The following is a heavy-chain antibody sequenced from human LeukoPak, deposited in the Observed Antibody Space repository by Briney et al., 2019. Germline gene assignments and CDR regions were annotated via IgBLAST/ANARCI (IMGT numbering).Heavy chain of an antibody. CDR2: IKQDGSEK. J-gene: IGHJ4*02. CDR1: GFTVSSNY. CDR3: ARGDYYDRRFDN. D-gene: IGHD3-22*01. Sequence: PGGSLRLSRAASGFTVSSNYMSWVRQAPGKGLEWVADIKQDGSEKYYVDSVKGRFTISRDNAKNSLYLQLNSLRAEDTAVYYCARGDYYDRRFDNWGQGTLVTVSS. V-gene: IGHV3-7*01.